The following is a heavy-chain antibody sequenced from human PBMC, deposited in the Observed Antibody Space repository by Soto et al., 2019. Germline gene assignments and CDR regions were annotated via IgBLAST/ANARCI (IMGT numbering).Heavy chain of an antibody. Sequence: QVQLQESGPGLVKPSETLSLTCTVSGGSVSSGSYYWSWIRQPPGKGLEWIGYIYYSGSTNYNPSLKSRVTISVDTSKNQFSLKLSSVTAADTAVYYCARGGGYYGMDVWGRGTTVTVSS. J-gene: IGHJ6*02. V-gene: IGHV4-61*01. CDR1: GGSVSSGSYY. CDR3: ARGGGYYGMDV. D-gene: IGHD3-16*01. CDR2: IYYSGST.